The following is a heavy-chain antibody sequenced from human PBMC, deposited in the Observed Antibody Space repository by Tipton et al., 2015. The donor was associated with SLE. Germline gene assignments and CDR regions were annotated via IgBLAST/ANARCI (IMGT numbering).Heavy chain of an antibody. D-gene: IGHD2-2*01. CDR2: IYYSGST. V-gene: IGHV4-61*05. J-gene: IGHJ3*02. CDR3: ARAVVVPAIIMAGDAFDI. CDR1: GGSISSSSYY. Sequence: TLSLTCTVSGGSISSSSYYWGWIRQPPGKGLEWIGYIYYSGSTNYNPSLKSRVTISVDTSKNQFSLKLSSVTAADTAVYYCARAVVVPAIIMAGDAFDIWGQGTMVTVSS.